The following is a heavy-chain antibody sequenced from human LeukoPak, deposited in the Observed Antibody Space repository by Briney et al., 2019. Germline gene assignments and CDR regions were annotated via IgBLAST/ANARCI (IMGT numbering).Heavy chain of an antibody. CDR1: GFTF. V-gene: IGHV3-21*04. CDR3: AKDAYCSGGSCYASWFDP. Sequence: PGGSLRLSCVASGFTFWVRQAPGKELEWVSSISGSNNFISYADSVKGRFIISRDNPKNTLYLQMKSLRAEDTAVYYCAKDAYCSGGSCYASWFDPWGQGTLVTVSS. J-gene: IGHJ5*02. D-gene: IGHD2-15*01. CDR2: ISGSNNFI.